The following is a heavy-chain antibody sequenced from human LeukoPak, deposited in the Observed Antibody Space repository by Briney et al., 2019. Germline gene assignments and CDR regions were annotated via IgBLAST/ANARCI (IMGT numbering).Heavy chain of an antibody. CDR1: GSTFSTYW. CDR2: INTDGSST. J-gene: IGHJ4*02. D-gene: IGHD2-15*01. V-gene: IGHV3-74*01. Sequence: GGSLRLSCAPSGSTFSTYWMHWVRQAPGKGLVWVSRINTDGSSTTYADSVKGRFTISRDNSKNTLYLEMNNLSAEDTAVYYCSRGGLHLWYFEYWGQGTLVTVSS. CDR3: SRGGLHLWYFEY.